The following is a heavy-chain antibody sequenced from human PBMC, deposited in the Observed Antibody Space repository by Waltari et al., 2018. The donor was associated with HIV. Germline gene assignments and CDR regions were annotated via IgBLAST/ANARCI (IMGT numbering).Heavy chain of an antibody. D-gene: IGHD3-16*01. J-gene: IGHJ4*02. V-gene: IGHV1-18*01. CDR2: ISAYNGNT. Sequence: QVQLVQSGDEVKKPGASVKVSCKTSGYTFTNYGITWVRQAPGQGLEWMGWISAYNGNTNFAQRFQGIVTMTTDTSTSTAYMELRCLRSDDTAVFYCARVQLIMVTFGGDFAPQFFEYWGQGTLVTVSS. CDR1: GYTFTNYG. CDR3: ARVQLIMVTFGGDFAPQFFEY.